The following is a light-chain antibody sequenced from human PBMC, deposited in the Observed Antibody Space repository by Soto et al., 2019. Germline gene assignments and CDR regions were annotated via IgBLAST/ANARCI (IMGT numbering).Light chain of an antibody. CDR2: WGS. CDR3: MQDVSSPPT. J-gene: IGKJ1*01. V-gene: IGKV2-28*01. CDR1: QSLLHSNGYNY. Sequence: DIVMTQSPLSLPVTPGEPASISCRSSQSLLHSNGYNYLDWYLQKPGQSPQLLIYWGSNRASGVPDRFSGSGSGTDFTLKINRVEAEDVGVYFCMQDVSSPPTFGQGTKVEIK.